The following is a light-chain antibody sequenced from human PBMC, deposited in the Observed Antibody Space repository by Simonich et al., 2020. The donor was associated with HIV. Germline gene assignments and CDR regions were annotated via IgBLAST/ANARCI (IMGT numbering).Light chain of an antibody. CDR2: EVA. J-gene: IGKJ4*01. V-gene: IGKV2-29*02. Sequence: DIVMTQSPLSLPVTPGEPASISCRSSQSLLHTNGKTYLHWDLQKPGQSPQLLICEVASRFAGVPDRFRGSGSGTDFTLKISRVEAEDVGIYYCMQGIHLPLTFGGGTKVEI. CDR1: QSLLHTNGKTY. CDR3: MQGIHLPLT.